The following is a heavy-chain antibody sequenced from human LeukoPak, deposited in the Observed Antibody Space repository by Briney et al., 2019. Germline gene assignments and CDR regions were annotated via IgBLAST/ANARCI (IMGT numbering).Heavy chain of an antibody. CDR2: IYPRDSDT. J-gene: IGHJ3*02. CDR3: ARHRGSGSYAAFDI. CDR1: GYTFSTYW. Sequence: GESLKISCKTSGYTFSTYWIGWVRQMPGNGLEWMGIIYPRDSDTRYSPSFQGQVTISADKSISTAYLQWSGLKASDTAIYYCARHRGSGSYAAFDIWGQGTMVTVSS. V-gene: IGHV5-51*01. D-gene: IGHD1-26*01.